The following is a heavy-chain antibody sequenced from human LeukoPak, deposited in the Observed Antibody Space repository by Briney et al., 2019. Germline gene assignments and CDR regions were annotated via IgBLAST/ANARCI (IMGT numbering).Heavy chain of an antibody. CDR1: GLTFSSYG. V-gene: IGHV3-30*02. Sequence: GGSLRLSCAASGLTFSSYGMHWVRQAPGKGLEWVAFIRYDGSNKYYADSVKGRFTISRDNSKSTLYVQMNSLRAEDTAVYYCAKGTHQLVDYWGQGTLVTVSS. CDR3: AKGTHQLVDY. D-gene: IGHD6-13*01. J-gene: IGHJ4*02. CDR2: IRYDGSNK.